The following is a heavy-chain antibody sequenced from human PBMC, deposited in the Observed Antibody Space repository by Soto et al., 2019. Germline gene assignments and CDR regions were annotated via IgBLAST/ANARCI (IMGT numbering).Heavy chain of an antibody. V-gene: IGHV1-69*13. Sequence: GASVKVSCKASGGTFSSYAISWLRQAPGQGLEWMGGIIPIFGTANYAQKFQGRVTITADESTSTAYMELSSLRSEDTAVYYCATSRLTGTPYYYYYGMDVWVQGTTVTVSS. CDR2: IIPIFGTA. CDR1: GGTFSSYA. CDR3: ATSRLTGTPYYYYYGMDV. D-gene: IGHD1-1*01. J-gene: IGHJ6*02.